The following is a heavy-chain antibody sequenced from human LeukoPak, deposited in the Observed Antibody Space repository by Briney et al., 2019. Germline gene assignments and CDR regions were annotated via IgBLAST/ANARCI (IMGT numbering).Heavy chain of an antibody. Sequence: ASVKVSCKASGYTFTSYDINWVRQATGQGLEWMGWMNPNSGNTGYAQKFQGRVTMTRNTSISTAYMELSSLRSEDTAVYYCARGSSSSSENGHYYYYMDVWGKGTTVTVSS. CDR2: MNPNSGNT. CDR1: GYTFTSYD. CDR3: ARGSSSSSENGHYYYYMDV. D-gene: IGHD6-6*01. V-gene: IGHV1-8*01. J-gene: IGHJ6*03.